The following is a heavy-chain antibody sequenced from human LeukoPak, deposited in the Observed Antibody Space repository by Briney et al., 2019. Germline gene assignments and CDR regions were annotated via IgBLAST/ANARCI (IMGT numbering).Heavy chain of an antibody. D-gene: IGHD2-2*01. J-gene: IGHJ5*02. V-gene: IGHV4-59*01. CDR2: IYYSGST. CDR3: ARAIGDYCSSTSCCWSGYNWFDP. CDR1: GGSISGYY. Sequence: PSETLSLTCTVSGGSISGYYWSWIRQPPGKGLEWIGYIYYSGSTNYNPSLKSRVTISVDTSKNQFSLELSSVTAADTAVYYCARAIGDYCSSTSCCWSGYNWFDPWGQGTLVTVSS.